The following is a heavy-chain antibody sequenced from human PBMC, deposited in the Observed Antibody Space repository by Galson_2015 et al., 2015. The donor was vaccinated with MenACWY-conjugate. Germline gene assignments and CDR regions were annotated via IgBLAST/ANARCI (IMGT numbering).Heavy chain of an antibody. V-gene: IGHV3-74*03. Sequence: SLRLSCAASGFTFSSYWMHWVRQPPGKGLVWVSRINGAGSRAEYADSVEGRFTISRDNAKNSLYLQMNSLRAEDTALYYCARQDTSMLMGDWFDPWGQGTLVTVSS. CDR3: ARQDTSMLMGDWFDP. D-gene: IGHD5-18*01. CDR1: GFTFSSYW. CDR2: INGAGSRA. J-gene: IGHJ5*02.